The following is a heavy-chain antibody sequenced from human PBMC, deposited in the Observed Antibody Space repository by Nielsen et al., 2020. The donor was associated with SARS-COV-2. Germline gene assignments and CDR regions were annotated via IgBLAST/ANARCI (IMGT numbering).Heavy chain of an antibody. J-gene: IGHJ4*02. Sequence: ESLKISCAASGFTFDDYGMSWVRQPPGKGLEWIGEINHSGSTNYNPSLKSRVTISVDTSKNQFSLKLSSVTAADTAVYYCAWTGVTAGITGTTLQDYWGQGTLVTVSS. CDR3: AWTGVTAGITGTTLQDY. CDR1: GFTFDDYG. V-gene: IGHV4-34*08. D-gene: IGHD1-7*01. CDR2: INHSGST.